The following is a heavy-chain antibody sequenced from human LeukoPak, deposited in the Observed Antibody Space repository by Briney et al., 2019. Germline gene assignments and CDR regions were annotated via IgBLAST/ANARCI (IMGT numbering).Heavy chain of an antibody. CDR3: AREEGATQDAN. J-gene: IGHJ4*02. CDR1: GFSISSGYY. D-gene: IGHD1-26*01. CDR2: VYHTGGT. V-gene: IGHV4-38-2*02. Sequence: SETLSLTCTVSGFSISSGYYWAWIRQPPGKGLEWIGSVYHTGGTYYNPSLKSRVTISVDTSRNQFSLRLSSVTAADTAVFYCAREEGATQDANWGQGTLVLVSS.